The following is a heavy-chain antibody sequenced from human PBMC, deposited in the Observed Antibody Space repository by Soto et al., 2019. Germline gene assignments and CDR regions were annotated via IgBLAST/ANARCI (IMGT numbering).Heavy chain of an antibody. D-gene: IGHD6-13*01. CDR1: GGSISSSSYY. Sequence: SETLSLTCTVSGGSISSSSYYWGWIRQPPGKGLEWIGSIYYSGSTYYNPSLKSRVTISVDTSKNQFSLKLSSVTAADTAVCYCARVVAAADHYYHYGMDVWGQGTTVTVSS. CDR3: ARVVAAADHYYHYGMDV. CDR2: IYYSGST. J-gene: IGHJ6*02. V-gene: IGHV4-39*01.